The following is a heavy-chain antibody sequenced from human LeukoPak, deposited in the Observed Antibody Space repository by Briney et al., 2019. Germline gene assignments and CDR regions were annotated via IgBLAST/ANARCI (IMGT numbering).Heavy chain of an antibody. CDR3: ARRSSSSWQLEYFRH. Sequence: SETLSLTCAVYGGSFSGYYWSWIRQPPGKGLEWIGEINHSGSTNYNPSLKSRVTISVDTSKNQFSLKLSSVTAADTAVYYCARRSSSSWQLEYFRHWGQGTLVTVSS. V-gene: IGHV4-34*01. CDR2: INHSGST. J-gene: IGHJ1*01. CDR1: GGSFSGYY. D-gene: IGHD6-13*01.